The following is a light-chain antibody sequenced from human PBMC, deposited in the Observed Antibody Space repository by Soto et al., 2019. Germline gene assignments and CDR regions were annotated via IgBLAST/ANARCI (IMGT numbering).Light chain of an antibody. Sequence: DILLTQSPGTLSLSPGERATLSCRASQSVSNNYLAWYQHRPGQAPRLLIYGASSRAAGIPDRFSGIGSGTDFTLTISRLEPEDLEVYYCQQYGGSPPITFGQGTRLEIK. J-gene: IGKJ5*01. CDR1: QSVSNNY. CDR2: GAS. CDR3: QQYGGSPPIT. V-gene: IGKV3-20*01.